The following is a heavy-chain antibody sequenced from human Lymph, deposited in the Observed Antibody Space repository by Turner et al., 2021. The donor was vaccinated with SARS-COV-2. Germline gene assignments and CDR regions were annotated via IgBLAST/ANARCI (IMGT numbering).Heavy chain of an antibody. CDR1: GDSISSSSYY. CDR2: SHYSGRT. CDR3: ARQRLTRYGMDV. J-gene: IGHJ6*02. D-gene: IGHD2-21*02. V-gene: IGHV4-39*01. Sequence: QLQLQESGPGLGKPSETLSLTCTGSGDSISSSSYYWGWIRQPPGKGLEWIGSSHYSGRTSYNPSLKSRVTISVDTSKNQFSLKLSSVTAADTAVYYCARQRLTRYGMDVWGQGTTVTVSS.